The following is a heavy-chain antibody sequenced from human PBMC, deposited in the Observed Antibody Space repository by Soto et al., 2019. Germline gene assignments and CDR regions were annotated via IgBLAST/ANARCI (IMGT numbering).Heavy chain of an antibody. CDR3: ARGRIGIVVGPAAIEYYYYGMDV. D-gene: IGHD2-2*02. Sequence: QVQLVQSGAEVKKPGASVKVSCKASGYTFTSYDINWVRQATGQGLEWMGWMNPNSGNTGYAQKFQGRVTMTRNTSISTAYMELSSLRSEDTAVYYCARGRIGIVVGPAAIEYYYYGMDVWGQGTTVTVSS. J-gene: IGHJ6*02. V-gene: IGHV1-8*01. CDR1: GYTFTSYD. CDR2: MNPNSGNT.